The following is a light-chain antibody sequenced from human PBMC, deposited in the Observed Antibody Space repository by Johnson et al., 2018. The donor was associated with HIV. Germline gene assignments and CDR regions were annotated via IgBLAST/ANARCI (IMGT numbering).Light chain of an antibody. Sequence: QSVLTQPPSVSAAPGQKVTISCSGSSSNIGNNYVSWYQQLPGTAPKLLIYENTKRPSGIPDRFSGSKSGTSATLGITGLQTGDEADYYCGTWDSSLSAVYVFVTGTKVTVL. J-gene: IGLJ1*01. CDR1: SSNIGNNY. CDR2: ENT. CDR3: GTWDSSLSAVYV. V-gene: IGLV1-51*02.